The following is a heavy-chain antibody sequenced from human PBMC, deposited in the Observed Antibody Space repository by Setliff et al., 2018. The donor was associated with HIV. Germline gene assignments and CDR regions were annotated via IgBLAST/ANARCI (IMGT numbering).Heavy chain of an antibody. D-gene: IGHD2-2*01. Sequence: ASVKVSCKASGYTFTDYYLHWVRQAPGQGLEWLGVINPSGGAADYAQKLRGRVALTGDTSTSTVYLQLSSLRSEDTAIYYCARVYCSTTSCYNEYCFDYWGQGTLVTVSS. V-gene: IGHV1-46*04. CDR1: GYTFTDYY. CDR3: ARVYCSTTSCYNEYCFDY. CDR2: INPSGGAA. J-gene: IGHJ4*02.